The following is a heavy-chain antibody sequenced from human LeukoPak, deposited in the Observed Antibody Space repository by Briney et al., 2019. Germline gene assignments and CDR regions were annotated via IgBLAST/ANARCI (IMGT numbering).Heavy chain of an antibody. CDR3: ARRESTYQNYYYFYYMDV. V-gene: IGHV3-20*04. J-gene: IGHJ6*03. Sequence: GGSLRLSCAASGFTFDDYGMSWARQAPGKGLEWVSGINWNGGSTGYADSVKGRFTISRDNAKNSLYLQMNSLRAEDTALYYCARRESTYQNYYYFYYMDVWGKGTTVTVSS. CDR1: GFTFDDYG. CDR2: INWNGGST.